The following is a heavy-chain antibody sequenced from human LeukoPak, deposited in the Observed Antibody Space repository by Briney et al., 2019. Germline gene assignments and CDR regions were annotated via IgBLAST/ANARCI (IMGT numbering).Heavy chain of an antibody. CDR1: GGSISSGGYY. D-gene: IGHD2-2*01. V-gene: IGHV4-31*03. Sequence: PSETLSLTCTVSGGSISSGGYYWSWIRQHPGTGLEWIGYIYYSGSTYYNPSLKSRVTISVDTSKNQFSLKLSSVTAADTAVYYCARGAPVPGAYYFDYWGQGTLVTVSS. CDR3: ARGAPVPGAYYFDY. CDR2: IYYSGST. J-gene: IGHJ4*02.